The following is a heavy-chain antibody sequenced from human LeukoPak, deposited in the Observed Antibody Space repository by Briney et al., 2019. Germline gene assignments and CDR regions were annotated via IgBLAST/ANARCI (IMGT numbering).Heavy chain of an antibody. J-gene: IGHJ6*03. CDR2: INPSGGGT. Sequence: ASVKVSCKASGYTFTSYYMHWVRQAPGQGLEWMGIINPSGGGTNYAQKFQGRFTMTRDTSISAAYMELSRLRSDDTAVYYCARDRAYCGGDCYSGWSYYYYYMDVWGKGTTVTVSS. CDR1: GYTFTSYY. D-gene: IGHD2-21*02. CDR3: ARDRAYCGGDCYSGWSYYYYYMDV. V-gene: IGHV1-2*02.